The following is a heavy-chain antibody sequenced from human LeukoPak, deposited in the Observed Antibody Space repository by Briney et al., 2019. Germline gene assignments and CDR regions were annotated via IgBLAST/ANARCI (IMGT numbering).Heavy chain of an antibody. J-gene: IGHJ4*02. V-gene: IGHV4-59*11. CDR3: ASRPASSTWYGVFDY. D-gene: IGHD6-13*01. CDR1: GGPIDRHY. Sequence: SETLSLTCTVSGGPIDRHYWSWIRQPPGKGLGWIGYVFYPGSTNYNPSLKSRVTMSLETSRDQFSLRLTSVTAADTAIYYCASRPASSTWYGVFDYWSQGTLVTVSS. CDR2: VFYPGST.